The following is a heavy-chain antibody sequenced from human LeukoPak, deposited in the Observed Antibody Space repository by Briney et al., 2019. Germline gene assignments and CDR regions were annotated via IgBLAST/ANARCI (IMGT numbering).Heavy chain of an antibody. CDR2: ISSGSRYI. V-gene: IGHV3-21*01. CDR1: GFTFSSYW. D-gene: IGHD6-6*01. J-gene: IGHJ4*02. CDR3: ARGYSSSFYQYFDS. Sequence: GGSLRLSCAASGFTFSSYWMHWVRQAPGRGLEWVSSISSGSRYIYYADSVKGRFTISRDDAENSLNLQMSSLRAEDTAVYYCARGYSSSFYQYFDSWGQGTLVTVSS.